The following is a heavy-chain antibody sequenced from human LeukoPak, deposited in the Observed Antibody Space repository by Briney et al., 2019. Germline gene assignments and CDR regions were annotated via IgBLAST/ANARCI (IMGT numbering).Heavy chain of an antibody. CDR3: TRDPYGGGVCYSASGVGSSPDYFDY. J-gene: IGHJ4*02. CDR2: IRSKAYGGTT. V-gene: IGHV3-49*04. Sequence: GGSLRLSCTTSGFIFGDYAIHWVRQAPGKGLEWVGFIRSKAYGGTTDYAASVKGRFTISRDDSKSIAYLQMNSLKADDTAVYYCTRDPYGGGVCYSASGVGSSPDYFDYWGQGTLVTVSS. CDR1: GFIFGDYA. D-gene: IGHD2-21*02.